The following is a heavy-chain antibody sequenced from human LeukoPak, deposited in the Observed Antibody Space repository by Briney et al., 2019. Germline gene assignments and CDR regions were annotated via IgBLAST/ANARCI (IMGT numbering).Heavy chain of an antibody. CDR2: INPSGGST. CDR1: GYTFTIYY. CDR3: ALSSNDFDY. D-gene: IGHD3-10*01. Sequence: ASVRVSCKASGYTFTIYYVHWVRQAPGQGLEWMGLINPSGGSTSYAQKFQGRVTMTRDTSTSTVYMELSSLRSEDTAVYYCALSSNDFDYWGQGTLVTVSS. J-gene: IGHJ4*02. V-gene: IGHV1-46*01.